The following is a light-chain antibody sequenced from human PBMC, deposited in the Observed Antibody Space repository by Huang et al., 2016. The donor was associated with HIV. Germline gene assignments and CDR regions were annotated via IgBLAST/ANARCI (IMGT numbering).Light chain of an antibody. CDR2: AAS. V-gene: IGKV1-39*01. CDR3: QQSYSTPRT. Sequence: DIQMTQSPSSLSASVGDRVTITCRAIQSISSYLNWYQQKPGKAPNLLIYAASSLQSGVPSRFSGSGAGTDFTLTISGLQPEDLATYYCQQSYSTPRTFGQGTKVEIK. CDR1: QSISSY. J-gene: IGKJ1*01.